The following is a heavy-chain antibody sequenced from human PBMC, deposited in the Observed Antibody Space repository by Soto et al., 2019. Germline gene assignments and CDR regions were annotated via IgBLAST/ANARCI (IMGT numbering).Heavy chain of an antibody. CDR3: ARDWYYYGSGSYDEYYYYGMDV. D-gene: IGHD3-10*01. CDR2: INPNSGGT. Sequence: VKVSYKASGYTFTGYYMHRVRQAPGQGLEWMGWINPNSGGTNYAQKFQGWVTMTRDTSISTAYMELSRLRSDDTAVYYCARDWYYYGSGSYDEYYYYGMDVWGQGTTVTVSS. CDR1: GYTFTGYY. J-gene: IGHJ6*02. V-gene: IGHV1-2*04.